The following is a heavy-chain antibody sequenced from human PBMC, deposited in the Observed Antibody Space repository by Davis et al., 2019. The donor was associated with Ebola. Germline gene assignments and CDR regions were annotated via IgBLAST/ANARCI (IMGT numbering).Heavy chain of an antibody. V-gene: IGHV1-2*04. CDR1: GYTFTSYY. J-gene: IGHJ6*02. Sequence: ASVKVSCKASGYTFTSYYMHWVRQAPGQGLEWMGWINPNSGGTNYAQKFQGWVTMTRDTSISTAYMELSRPRSDDTAVYYCARDRQLVDYYYYGMDVWGQGTTVTVSS. D-gene: IGHD6-6*01. CDR2: INPNSGGT. CDR3: ARDRQLVDYYYYGMDV.